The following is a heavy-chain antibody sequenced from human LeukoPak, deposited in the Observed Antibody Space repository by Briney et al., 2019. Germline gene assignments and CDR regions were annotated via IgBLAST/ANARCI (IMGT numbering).Heavy chain of an antibody. V-gene: IGHV4-38-2*02. D-gene: IGHD5-18*01. CDR3: ARERIERYTYASSDFDY. CDR2: VSHSGST. CDR1: GYSISSDYY. J-gene: IGHJ4*02. Sequence: ASETLSLTCTVSGYSISSDYYWGWIRQPPGKGLEWIASVSHSGSTYYNPSLKSRVTISVDTSKNQFSLKVTSVTAADTALYYCARERIERYTYASSDFDYWGRRTLVTVSS.